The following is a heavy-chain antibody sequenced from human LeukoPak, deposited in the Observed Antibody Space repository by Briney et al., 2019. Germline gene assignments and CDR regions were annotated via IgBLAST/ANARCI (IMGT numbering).Heavy chain of an antibody. Sequence: GGSLKLSCAASGFTFSGSAVHWVRQASGKGLEWVGRIRNKANTYATAYAASVKGRFTISRDDSKNTAYLQMSSLKTEDSAVYYCAIELSWGQGTLVTVSS. CDR2: IRNKANTYAT. D-gene: IGHD3-10*01. V-gene: IGHV3-73*01. CDR1: GFTFSGSA. CDR3: AIELS. J-gene: IGHJ5*02.